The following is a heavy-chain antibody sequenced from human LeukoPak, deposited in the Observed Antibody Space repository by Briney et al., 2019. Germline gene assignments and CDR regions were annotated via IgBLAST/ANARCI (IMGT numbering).Heavy chain of an antibody. CDR2: INPNSGGT. CDR1: GYTFTRYY. D-gene: IGHD3-9*01. CDR3: ARAVNYDISTGYYGDIDY. J-gene: IGHJ4*02. V-gene: IGHV1-2*02. Sequence: ASVKVSCKASGYTFTRYYMHWVRQAPGQGLEWMGWINPNSGGTYYAQKFQGRVTMTRDTSISTAYMELSRLRSDDTAVYYCARAVNYDISTGYYGDIDYWGQGTLVTVSS.